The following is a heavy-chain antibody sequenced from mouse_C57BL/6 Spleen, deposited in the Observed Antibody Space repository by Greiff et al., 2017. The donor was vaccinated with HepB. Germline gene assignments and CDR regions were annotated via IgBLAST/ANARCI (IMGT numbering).Heavy chain of an antibody. Sequence: VQLQQSGPELVKPGASVKISCKASGYAFSSSWMNWVKQRPGKGLEWIGRIYPGDGDTNYNGKFKGKATLTADKSSSTAYMQLSSLTSEDSAVYFCAKGGRLWAYYFDYWGQGTTLTVSS. CDR3: AKGGRLWAYYFDY. J-gene: IGHJ2*01. CDR1: GYAFSSSW. CDR2: IYPGDGDT. V-gene: IGHV1-82*01. D-gene: IGHD1-1*02.